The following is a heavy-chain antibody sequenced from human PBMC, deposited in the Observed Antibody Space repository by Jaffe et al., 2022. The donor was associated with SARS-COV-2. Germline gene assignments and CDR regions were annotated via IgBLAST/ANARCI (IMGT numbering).Heavy chain of an antibody. CDR1: GFTFSSYA. Sequence: EVQLVESGGGLVQPGGSLRLSCAASGFTFSSYAMHWVRQAPGKGLEYVSAISSNGGSTYYANSVKGRFTISRDNSKNTLYLQMGSLRAEDMAVYYCARGWSDSFYYDSSGYFSHYGMDVWGQGTTVTVSS. V-gene: IGHV3-64*01. CDR2: ISSNGGST. J-gene: IGHJ6*02. CDR3: ARGWSDSFYYDSSGYFSHYGMDV. D-gene: IGHD3-22*01.